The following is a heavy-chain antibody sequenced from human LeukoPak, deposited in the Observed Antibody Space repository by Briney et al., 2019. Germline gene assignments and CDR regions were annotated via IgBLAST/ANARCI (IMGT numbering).Heavy chain of an antibody. D-gene: IGHD1-26*01. CDR3: AGYSGSYPMDY. V-gene: IGHV1-69*01. Sequence: ASVKVSSKSTTGTFSSYTISWVRQAPGQGLEWMGGIIPIFGTANYAQKFPGRVTITADESTSTAYMELSSLRSEDTAVYYCAGYSGSYPMDYWGQGTLVTVSS. CDR1: TGTFSSYT. CDR2: IIPIFGTA. J-gene: IGHJ4*02.